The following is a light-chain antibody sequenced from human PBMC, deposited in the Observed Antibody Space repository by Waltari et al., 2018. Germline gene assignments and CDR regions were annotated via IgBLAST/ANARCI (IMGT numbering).Light chain of an antibody. CDR2: GVS. J-gene: IGKJ2*01. CDR1: QRVGSD. V-gene: IGKV3-15*01. CDR3: LQYHIWPRT. Sequence: EIVMTQSPVTLSASPGESATLSCRASQRVGSDFGWYQQKPGPPPSLLIYGVSTRASGVPVRFSGSGSGADFTLTISSLQSEDFAIYYCLQYHIWPRTFGQGTKLEIK.